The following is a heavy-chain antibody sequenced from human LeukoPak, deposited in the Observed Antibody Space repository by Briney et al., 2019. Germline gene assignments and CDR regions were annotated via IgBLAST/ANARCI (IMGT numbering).Heavy chain of an antibody. CDR1: GGSISSYY. V-gene: IGHV4-59*01. D-gene: IGHD6-6*01. Sequence: SETLSLTCTVSGGSISSYYWSWIRQPPGKGLEWLGYIYYSGSTNYNPSLKSRVTISVDTSKNQFSLKLRSVTAADTAVYYCAGAREFSSSSGRAYYFDFWGQGTLVTVSS. J-gene: IGHJ4*02. CDR2: IYYSGST. CDR3: AGAREFSSSSGRAYYFDF.